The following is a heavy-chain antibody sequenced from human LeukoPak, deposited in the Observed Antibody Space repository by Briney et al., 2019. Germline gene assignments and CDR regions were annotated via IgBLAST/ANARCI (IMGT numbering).Heavy chain of an antibody. CDR3: AKASSGWLLTSFDY. Sequence: GGSLRLSCAASGFTLSSNYMSWVRQAPGRGLEWVSVIYSGGSTYYADSVKGRFTISRDNSKNTLYLQMNSLRAEDTAVYYCAKASSGWLLTSFDYWGQGTLVTVSS. D-gene: IGHD6-19*01. CDR1: GFTLSSNY. CDR2: IYSGGST. J-gene: IGHJ4*02. V-gene: IGHV3-53*01.